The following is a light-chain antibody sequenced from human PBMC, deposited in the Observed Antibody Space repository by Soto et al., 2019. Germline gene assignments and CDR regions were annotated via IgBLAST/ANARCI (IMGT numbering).Light chain of an antibody. CDR2: DNN. V-gene: IGLV1-51*01. CDR3: GTWDSDLSAGGV. J-gene: IGLJ2*01. Sequence: QSVLTQPPSVSAAPGQTVTISCSGGSSNIGNNVVAWYQQFPGTAPRLLIYDNNKRPSGIPDRFSGSKSGTSATLGITGLQAGDEADYYCGTWDSDLSAGGVFGGGTQLTVL. CDR1: SSNIGNNV.